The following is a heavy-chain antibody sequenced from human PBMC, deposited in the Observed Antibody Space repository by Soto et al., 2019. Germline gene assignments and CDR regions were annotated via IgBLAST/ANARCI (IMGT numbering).Heavy chain of an antibody. CDR1: GGSISSYF. J-gene: IGHJ4*02. D-gene: IGHD2-15*01. V-gene: IGHV4-59*08. CDR2: IYYSGRT. CDR3: ARALGYCSGGSCYPGGVFDY. Sequence: SETLSLTCTVSGGSISSYFWCWIRQPPGKGLEWIGYIYYSGRTNYNPSLKSRVTISVDTSKNQFSLKLSSVTAADTAVYYCARALGYCSGGSCYPGGVFDYWGQGTLVTVSS.